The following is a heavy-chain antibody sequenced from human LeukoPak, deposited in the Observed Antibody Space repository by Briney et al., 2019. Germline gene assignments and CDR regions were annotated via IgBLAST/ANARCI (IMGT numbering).Heavy chain of an antibody. D-gene: IGHD3-22*01. J-gene: IGHJ6*03. Sequence: SETLSLTCTVSGGSISSSSYYWGWIRQPPGKGLEWIGSIYYSGSTYYNPSLKSRVTISVDTSKNQFSLKLSSVTAADTAVYYCARAGRLRYFYDSSGYWGHYYMDVSGKGTTVTVSS. V-gene: IGHV4-39*01. CDR1: GGSISSSSYY. CDR3: ARAGRLRYFYDSSGYWGHYYMDV. CDR2: IYYSGST.